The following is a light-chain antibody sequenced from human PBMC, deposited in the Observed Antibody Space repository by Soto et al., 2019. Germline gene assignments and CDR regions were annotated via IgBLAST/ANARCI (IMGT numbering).Light chain of an antibody. J-gene: IGKJ1*01. CDR3: QQYNNWLRT. V-gene: IGKV3D-15*01. Sequence: EIVLAQSPGTLSLSPGERATLSCRASQSVSTNYLAWYQQKPGQAPWLLIYGAFNRAGGVPDRFSGSGSGTVFTLTISSLQSDDFAVYYCQQYNNWLRTLGPGTK. CDR2: GAF. CDR1: QSVSTN.